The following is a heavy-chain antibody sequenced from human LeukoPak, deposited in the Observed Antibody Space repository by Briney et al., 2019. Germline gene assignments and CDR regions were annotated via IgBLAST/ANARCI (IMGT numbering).Heavy chain of an antibody. CDR1: GGSISSSSYY. J-gene: IGHJ3*02. CDR3: ARHRTHYYDSSGYILGPQPRAFDI. CDR2: IYYSGST. Sequence: PSETLSLTCTVSGGSISSSSYYWGWIRQPPGKGLEWIGSIYYSGSTNYNPSLKSRVTISVDTSKNQFSLKLSSVTAADTAVYYCARHRTHYYDSSGYILGPQPRAFDIWGQGTMVTVSS. V-gene: IGHV4-39*01. D-gene: IGHD3-22*01.